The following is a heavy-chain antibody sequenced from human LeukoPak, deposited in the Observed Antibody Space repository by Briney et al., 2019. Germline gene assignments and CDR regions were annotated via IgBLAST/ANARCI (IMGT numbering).Heavy chain of an antibody. V-gene: IGHV4-4*07. Sequence: PPETLSLTCTVSGGSISSYYWSWIRQPAGKGLEWIGRIYTSGSTNYNPSLKSRVTISVDKSKNQFSLKLSSVTAADTAVYYCAREIGWELQDGWFDPWGQGTLVTVSS. CDR3: AREIGWELQDGWFDP. J-gene: IGHJ5*02. CDR2: IYTSGST. CDR1: GGSISSYY. D-gene: IGHD1-26*01.